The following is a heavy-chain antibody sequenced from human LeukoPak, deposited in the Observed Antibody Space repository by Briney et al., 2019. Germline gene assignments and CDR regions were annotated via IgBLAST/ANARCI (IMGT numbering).Heavy chain of an antibody. CDR3: AKGGYTYGLFDY. CDR2: IGGSGGDT. D-gene: IGHD5-18*01. Sequence: GGSLRLSCAASGFTFSTFAMNWVRQAPGKGLEWVSVIGGSGGDTDYADSVKGRFTISRDNSKNTLYLQMNSLRAEDTAAYYCAKGGYTYGLFDYWGQGTLVTVSS. V-gene: IGHV3-23*01. CDR1: GFTFSTFA. J-gene: IGHJ4*02.